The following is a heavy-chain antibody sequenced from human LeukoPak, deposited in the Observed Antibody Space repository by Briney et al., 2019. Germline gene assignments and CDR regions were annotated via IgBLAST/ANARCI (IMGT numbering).Heavy chain of an antibody. CDR2: IWNDGSIK. J-gene: IGHJ3*01. CDR3: ARAVGPFDF. Sequence: GGSLRLSCAASGFTFNIYGIHWVSQAPGKGLEWVAVIWNDGSIKYYADSVKGRFTISRDNSKNMLYLQMNSLRVEDTAVYYCARAVGPFDFWGQGTRVIVSS. V-gene: IGHV3-33*01. CDR1: GFTFNIYG.